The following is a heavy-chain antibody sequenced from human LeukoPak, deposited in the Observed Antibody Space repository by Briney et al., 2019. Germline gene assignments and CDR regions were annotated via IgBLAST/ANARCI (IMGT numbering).Heavy chain of an antibody. CDR1: GGTFSSYA. CDR3: ARDPRYGDYVTDYYYYMDV. D-gene: IGHD4-17*01. Sequence: SVKVSCKASGGTFSSYAISWVRQAPGQGLEWMGGIIPIFGTANYAPKFQGRVTITTDESTSTAYMELSSLRSEDTAVYYCARDPRYGDYVTDYYYYMDVWGKGTTVTVSS. V-gene: IGHV1-69*05. CDR2: IIPIFGTA. J-gene: IGHJ6*03.